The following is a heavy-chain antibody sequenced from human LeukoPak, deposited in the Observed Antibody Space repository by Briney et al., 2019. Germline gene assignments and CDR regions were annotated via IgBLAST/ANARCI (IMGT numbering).Heavy chain of an antibody. CDR1: GFTFSSYA. CDR3: AKADSDSSGYYLLDY. D-gene: IGHD3-22*01. J-gene: IGHJ4*02. CDR2: ISGSGGST. V-gene: IGHV3-23*01. Sequence: GGSLRLSCAASGFTFSSYAMSWVRQAPGKGLEWVSAISGSGGSTYYADFVKGRFTISRDNSKNTLYLQMNSLRAEDTAVYYCAKADSDSSGYYLLDYWGQGTLVTVSS.